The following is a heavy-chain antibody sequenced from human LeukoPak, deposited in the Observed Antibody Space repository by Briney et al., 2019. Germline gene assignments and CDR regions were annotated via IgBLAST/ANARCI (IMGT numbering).Heavy chain of an antibody. CDR1: GYSISSGYY. CDR2: ISHSADT. Sequence: SETLSLTCVVSGYSISSGYYWGWIRQPPGKGLEWIGSISHSADTYYNPSLRSRVTISEDTSKNQFSLNLSSVTAADTAVYCCARLGRYCSGSNCYPTNFGNWGQGTLVTVSS. J-gene: IGHJ4*02. V-gene: IGHV4-38-2*01. D-gene: IGHD2-15*01. CDR3: ARLGRYCSGSNCYPTNFGN.